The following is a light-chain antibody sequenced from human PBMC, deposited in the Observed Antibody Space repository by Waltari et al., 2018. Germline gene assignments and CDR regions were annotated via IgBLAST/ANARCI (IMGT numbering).Light chain of an antibody. CDR1: SSNVGSYNL. CDR2: AGN. CDR3: CSYAGSSTWV. V-gene: IGLV2-23*01. Sequence: QSALTQPASVSGSPGQSITISCTGTSSNVGSYNLVSWYQQHPDKAPKLMVYAGNKRPSGVSNRFAGSKSGNTASLTISGLQVADEAFYYCCSYAGSSTWVFGGGTKLTVL. J-gene: IGLJ3*02.